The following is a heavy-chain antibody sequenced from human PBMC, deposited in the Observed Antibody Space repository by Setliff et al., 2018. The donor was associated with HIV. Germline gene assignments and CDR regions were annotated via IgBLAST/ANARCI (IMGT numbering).Heavy chain of an antibody. CDR2: IYTTGSTTYNPSGST. CDR3: ARGSQGGFDIDWYFDL. CDR1: GGSISSYY. D-gene: IGHD5-12*01. Sequence: SETLSLTCTVSGGSISSYYWSWIRQPAGKGLEWIGRIYTTGSTTYNPSGSTTYNPSLKSRVTMSVDTSKNQFSLKVDSLTPADTAVYFCARGSQGGFDIDWYFDLWGRGTLVTV. J-gene: IGHJ2*01. V-gene: IGHV4-4*07.